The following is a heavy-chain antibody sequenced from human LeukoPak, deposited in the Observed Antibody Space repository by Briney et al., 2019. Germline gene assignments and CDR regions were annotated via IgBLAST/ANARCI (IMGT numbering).Heavy chain of an antibody. CDR3: AILSYDILTGYPH. D-gene: IGHD3-9*01. J-gene: IGHJ4*02. Sequence: GASVKVSCKASGGTFSSYAISWVRQAPGQGLEWMGGIIPIFGTANYAQKFQGRVTMTEDTSTDTAYMELSSLRSEDTAVYYCAILSYDILTGYPHWGQGTLVTVSS. CDR1: GGTFSSYA. V-gene: IGHV1-69*06. CDR2: IIPIFGTA.